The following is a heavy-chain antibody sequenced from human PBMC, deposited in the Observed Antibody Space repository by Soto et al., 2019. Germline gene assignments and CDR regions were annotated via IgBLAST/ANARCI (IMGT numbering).Heavy chain of an antibody. D-gene: IGHD1-1*01. Sequence: QVQLVQSGAEVKKPGSSVKVSCKASGGTFSSYAISWVRQAPGQGLEWMGGIIPIFGTANYAQKFQGRVTITADESTSTADMELSSLRSEATEVYYCASRENWNYYCYGMDVWGQGTTVTVSS. CDR2: IIPIFGTA. CDR3: ASRENWNYYCYGMDV. CDR1: GGTFSSYA. V-gene: IGHV1-69*01. J-gene: IGHJ6*02.